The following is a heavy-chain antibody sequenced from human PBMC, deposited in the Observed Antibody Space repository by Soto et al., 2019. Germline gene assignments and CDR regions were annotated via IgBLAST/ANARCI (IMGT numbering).Heavy chain of an antibody. CDR2: ISGSGGST. D-gene: IGHD5-18*01. CDR3: AKDLRAGKGPYSPGYPPPPYGMDV. J-gene: IGHJ6*02. CDR1: GFTFSSYA. Sequence: GGSLRLSCAASGFTFSSYAMSWVRQAPGKGLEWVSAISGSGGSTYYADSVKGRFTISRDNSKNTLYLQMNSLRAEDTAVYYCAKDLRAGKGPYSPGYPPPPYGMDVWGQGTTVTVSS. V-gene: IGHV3-23*01.